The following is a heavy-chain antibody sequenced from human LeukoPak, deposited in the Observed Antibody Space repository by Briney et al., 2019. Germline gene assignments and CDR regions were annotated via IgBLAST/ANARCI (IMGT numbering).Heavy chain of an antibody. V-gene: IGHV1-18*01. J-gene: IGHJ5*02. CDR1: GYTFTSYG. CDR3: ARLPLYSSGRETWFDP. D-gene: IGHD6-19*01. Sequence: GASVKVSCKASGYTFTSYGTSWVRQAPGQGLEWMGWISDYNGNTNYAQKLQGRVTMTTDTSTSTAYMELRSLRSDDTAVYYCARLPLYSSGRETWFDPWGQGTLVTVSS. CDR2: ISDYNGNT.